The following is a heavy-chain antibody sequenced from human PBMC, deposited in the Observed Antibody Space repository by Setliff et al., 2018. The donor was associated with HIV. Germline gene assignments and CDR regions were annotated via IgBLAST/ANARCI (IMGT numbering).Heavy chain of an antibody. Sequence: SETLSLTCTVSGGSITYYYWSWVRQPPGKGLEWIGYIYTSGGTHYNPSLRSRVTISVDTSKNHFSLKLSSVTAADTAVFYCARVPFTTGFDYWGQGILVTVSS. CDR1: GGSITYYY. J-gene: IGHJ4*02. CDR3: ARVPFTTGFDY. D-gene: IGHD3-3*01. CDR2: IYTSGGT. V-gene: IGHV4-4*09.